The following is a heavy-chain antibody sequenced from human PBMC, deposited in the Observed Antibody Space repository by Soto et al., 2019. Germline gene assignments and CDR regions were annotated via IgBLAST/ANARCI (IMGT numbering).Heavy chain of an antibody. Sequence: EVQLVESGGGLVQPGGSLRLSCAASGFTFTRHWMHWVRQGPGKGPVWVSRINGDGSSISYADSVKGRFTVSRDNAKNTLNLQMNSLRAEDTAVYYCAREIIAVSGKIRWFDPWGQGTLVTVSS. D-gene: IGHD6-19*01. V-gene: IGHV3-74*01. CDR2: INGDGSSI. CDR1: GFTFTRHW. J-gene: IGHJ5*02. CDR3: AREIIAVSGKIRWFDP.